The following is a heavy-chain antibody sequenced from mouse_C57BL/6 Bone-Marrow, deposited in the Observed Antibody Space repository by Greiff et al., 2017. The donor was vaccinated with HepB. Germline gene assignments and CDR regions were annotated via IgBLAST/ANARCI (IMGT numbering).Heavy chain of an antibody. V-gene: IGHV5-9-1*02. J-gene: IGHJ2*01. Sequence: EVLVVESGEGLVKPGGSLKLSCAASGFTFSSYAMSWVRQTPEKRLEWVAYISSGGDYIYYADTVKGRFTISRDNARNTLCLQMSSLKSEDTAMYYCSSSLGGTGLWGQGTTLTVSS. CDR3: SSSLGGTGL. CDR1: GFTFSSYA. D-gene: IGHD4-1*01. CDR2: ISSGGDYI.